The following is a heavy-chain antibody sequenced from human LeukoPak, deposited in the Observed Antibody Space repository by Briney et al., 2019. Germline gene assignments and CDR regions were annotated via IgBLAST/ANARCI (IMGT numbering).Heavy chain of an antibody. D-gene: IGHD2-2*01. V-gene: IGHV4-31*03. Sequence: SQTLSLTCTVSGGSISSGGYYWSWIRQHPGKGLEWIGYIYYSGSTCYNPSLKSRVTISVDTSKNQFSLKLSSVTAADTAVYYCAREVSSSAAYWFDPWGQGTLVTVSS. J-gene: IGHJ5*02. CDR2: IYYSGST. CDR1: GGSISSGGYY. CDR3: AREVSSSAAYWFDP.